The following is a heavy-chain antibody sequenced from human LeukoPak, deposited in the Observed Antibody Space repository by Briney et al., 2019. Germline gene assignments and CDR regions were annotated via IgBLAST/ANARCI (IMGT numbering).Heavy chain of an antibody. V-gene: IGHV4-39*01. Sequence: PSETRSLTCGVSGGSISSRGYYWGWIRQPPGKGLEWIGSLFYSRNTYYNPSLKSRVTISVDTSNNQFSLKLTSVTAADTAIYYCVRLMTTVTVDYWGQGTLVTVSS. CDR3: VRLMTTVTVDY. D-gene: IGHD4-17*01. CDR1: GGSISSRGYY. J-gene: IGHJ4*02. CDR2: LFYSRNT.